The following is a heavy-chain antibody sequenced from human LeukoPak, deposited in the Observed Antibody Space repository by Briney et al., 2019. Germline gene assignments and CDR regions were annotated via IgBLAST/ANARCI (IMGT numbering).Heavy chain of an antibody. CDR1: GGSISSYY. J-gene: IGHJ4*02. CDR3: ARSYSSSWYYYY. CDR2: IYYSGST. V-gene: IGHV4-59*01. Sequence: SETLSLTCTVSGGSISSYYWSWIRQPPGKGLEWIGYIYYSGSTNYNPSLRSRVTISVDTSKNQFSLKLSSVTAADTAVYYCARSYSSSWYYYYWGQGTLVTVSS. D-gene: IGHD6-13*01.